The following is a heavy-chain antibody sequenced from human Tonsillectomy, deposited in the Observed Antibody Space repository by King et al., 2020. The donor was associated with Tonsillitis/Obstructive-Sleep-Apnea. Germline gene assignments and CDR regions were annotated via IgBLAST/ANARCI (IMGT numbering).Heavy chain of an antibody. Sequence: VQLVESGGGLVKPGGSLRLSCAASGFTFSNAWMSWVRQAPGKGLEWVGRIKSKTDGGTTDYAAPVKGRFTILRVDSKNTLYLQMNSLKIEDTAVYYCTTIGPDLWIPAISSQNYYYDMDVWGKGTTVTVSS. D-gene: IGHD2-2*02. CDR2: IKSKTDGGTT. CDR3: TTIGPDLWIPAISSQNYYYDMDV. J-gene: IGHJ6*03. V-gene: IGHV3-15*01. CDR1: GFTFSNAW.